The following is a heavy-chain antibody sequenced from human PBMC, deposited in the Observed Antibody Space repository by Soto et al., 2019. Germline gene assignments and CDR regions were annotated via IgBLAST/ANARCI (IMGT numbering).Heavy chain of an antibody. D-gene: IGHD1-1*01. Sequence: GGSLRLSCAASGFTFSSYVMHWVRQAPGKGLEWVAVISNDGSNKYYADSVKGRFTISRDNSKNTLYLQMNSLRAEDTAVYYCAKDQTESNWSFDYWGQGTLVTVS. CDR1: GFTFSSYV. J-gene: IGHJ4*02. CDR2: ISNDGSNK. V-gene: IGHV3-30*18. CDR3: AKDQTESNWSFDY.